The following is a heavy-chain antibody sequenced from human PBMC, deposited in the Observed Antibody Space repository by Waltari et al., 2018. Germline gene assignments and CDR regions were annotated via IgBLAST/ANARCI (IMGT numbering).Heavy chain of an antibody. CDR2: INPNSGGT. J-gene: IGHJ5*02. D-gene: IGHD5-18*01. CDR3: AGVSYDEWGGFDP. CDR1: GYTFTGYY. V-gene: IGHV1-2*06. Sequence: QVQLVQSGAEVKKPGASVKVSCKASGYTFTGYYMHWVRQAPGQGLEWMGRINPNSGGTNYAKKFQGRVTMTRDTSISTAYMELSRLRSDDTAVYYCAGVSYDEWGGFDPWGQGTLVTVSS.